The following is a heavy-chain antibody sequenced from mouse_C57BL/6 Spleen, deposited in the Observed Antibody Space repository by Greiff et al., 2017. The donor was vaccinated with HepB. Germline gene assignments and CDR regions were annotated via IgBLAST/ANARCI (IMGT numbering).Heavy chain of an antibody. Sequence: QVQLQQPGAELVKPGASVKLSCKASGYTFTSYWMQWVKQRPGQGLEWIGEIDPSDSYTNYNQKFKGKATLTVDTSSSTAYRRLSSLTSEDSAVYYCAIYYYGSSYGDYWGQGTTLTVSS. CDR1: GYTFTSYW. D-gene: IGHD1-1*01. CDR2: IDPSDSYT. J-gene: IGHJ2*01. CDR3: AIYYYGSSYGDY. V-gene: IGHV1-50*01.